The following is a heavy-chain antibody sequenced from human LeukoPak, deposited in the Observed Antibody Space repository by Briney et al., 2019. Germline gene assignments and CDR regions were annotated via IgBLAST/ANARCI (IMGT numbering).Heavy chain of an antibody. Sequence: TGRSLRLSCAASGFTFSDYYMSWIRKAPGKGLEWISYISSSSRIIYYADSVKGRFTISRDNAQSSMYLQMNSLRAEDTAVYYCARANYGGNPRYFQHWGQGTLVTVSS. CDR2: ISSSSRII. CDR3: ARANYGGNPRYFQH. D-gene: IGHD4-23*01. V-gene: IGHV3-11*01. CDR1: GFTFSDYY. J-gene: IGHJ1*01.